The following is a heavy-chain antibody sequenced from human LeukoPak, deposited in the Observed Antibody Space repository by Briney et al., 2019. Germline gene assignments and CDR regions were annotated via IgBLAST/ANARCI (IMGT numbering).Heavy chain of an antibody. J-gene: IGHJ5*02. CDR3: ARRRSDLNWYDP. Sequence: ASETLSLTCNVSGGSIHSFYWNWLRQPAGKGLECIGGIRYSGSTYFNPSLKSRVTISIDTSKNQISLNLISVTAADTAIYYCARRRSDLNWYDPWGQGTLVTVSS. V-gene: IGHV4-4*07. CDR2: IRYSGST. D-gene: IGHD6-19*01. CDR1: GGSIHSFY.